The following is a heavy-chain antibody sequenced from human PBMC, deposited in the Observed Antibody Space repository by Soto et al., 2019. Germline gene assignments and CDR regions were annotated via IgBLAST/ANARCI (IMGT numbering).Heavy chain of an antibody. CDR3: ARIPVDTYMIYWSDP. V-gene: IGHV4-61*08. CDR1: GDSVSSGDYY. J-gene: IGHJ5*02. D-gene: IGHD3-16*01. Sequence: SETLSLTCSVSGDSVSSGDYYWSWIRQPPGKGLEWIGHVYFSGSTNYIPSLKSRLTMSVDTAKNQFSLKPNSVTAADTAVYYCARIPVDTYMIYWSDPWGQGTQVTVSS. CDR2: VYFSGST.